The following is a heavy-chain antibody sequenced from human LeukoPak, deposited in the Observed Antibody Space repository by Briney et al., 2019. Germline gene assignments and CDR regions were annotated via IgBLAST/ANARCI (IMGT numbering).Heavy chain of an antibody. Sequence: ASVTVSCKASGYTFTNYDINWVRQAPGQGLEWMGWISAYNGNTNYAQKLQGRVTMTTDTSTSTAYMELRSLRSDDTAVYYCARALELREWFDPWGQGTLVTVSS. CDR3: ARALELREWFDP. CDR1: GYTFTNYD. V-gene: IGHV1-18*01. J-gene: IGHJ5*02. D-gene: IGHD1-7*01. CDR2: ISAYNGNT.